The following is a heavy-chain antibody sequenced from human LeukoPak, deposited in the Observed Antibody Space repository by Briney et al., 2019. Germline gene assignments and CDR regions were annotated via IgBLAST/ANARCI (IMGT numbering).Heavy chain of an antibody. CDR3: ARVDTGRGGGWVPFDY. J-gene: IGHJ4*02. Sequence: PGGSLRLSCAASGLAVSSNYMTWVRQDPGKGLQWVSVIYTDGSRYYADSVKGRFTNSRDNSKNTVYLQMNSLRSEDTAVYYCARVDTGRGGGWVPFDYWGQGTLVTVSS. D-gene: IGHD3-10*01. V-gene: IGHV3-66*02. CDR1: GLAVSSNY. CDR2: IYTDGSR.